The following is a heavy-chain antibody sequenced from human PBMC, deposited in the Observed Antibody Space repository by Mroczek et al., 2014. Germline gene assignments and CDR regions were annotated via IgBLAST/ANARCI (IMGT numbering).Heavy chain of an antibody. Sequence: ESGGGLVQPGRSLRLSCAASGFTFDDYAMHWVRQAPGKGLEWVSGISWNSGSIGYADSVKGRFTISRDNAKNSLYLQMNSLRAEDTALYYCAKATRRNYGFGDXDYWGQGTLVTVSS. CDR2: ISWNSGSI. CDR3: AKATRRNYGFGDXDY. J-gene: IGHJ4*02. V-gene: IGHV3-9*01. D-gene: IGHD3-10*01. CDR1: GFTFDDYA.